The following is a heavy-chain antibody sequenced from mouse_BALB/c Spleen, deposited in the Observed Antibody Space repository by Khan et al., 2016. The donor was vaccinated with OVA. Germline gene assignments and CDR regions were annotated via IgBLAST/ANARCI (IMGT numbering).Heavy chain of an antibody. CDR1: GYSFTSYY. V-gene: IGHV1S135*01. D-gene: IGHD2-2*01. J-gene: IGHJ3*01. CDR2: IDPFNGGT. Sequence: VQLKESGPELMKPGASVKISCKASGYSFTSYYIHWVKQSHGKSLEWIGYIDPFNGGTSYNPKFKGKATLTVDKSSSTAYMHLSSLTSDDSAVYDCARHGYVAWFAYWGQGTLVTVSA. CDR3: ARHGYVAWFAY.